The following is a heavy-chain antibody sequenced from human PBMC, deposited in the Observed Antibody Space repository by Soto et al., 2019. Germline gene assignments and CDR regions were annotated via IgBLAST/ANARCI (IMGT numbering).Heavy chain of an antibody. V-gene: IGHV4-4*07. CDR1: GGSISTYF. J-gene: IGHJ4*02. Sequence: PSETLSLTCTVSGGSISTYFWSWIRQPAGKGLEWIGHIYSSGSTNYNPSLKRQVTMSVDTSKNQISLKLSPVTAADTAVYYCARVYYYINGNYNTAIFDFWGQGTLLTVSS. D-gene: IGHD3-22*01. CDR3: ARVYYYINGNYNTAIFDF. CDR2: IYSSGST.